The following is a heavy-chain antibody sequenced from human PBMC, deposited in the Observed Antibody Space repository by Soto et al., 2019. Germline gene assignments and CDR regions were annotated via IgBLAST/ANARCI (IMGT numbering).Heavy chain of an antibody. D-gene: IGHD2-15*01. CDR2: IWYDGSNK. V-gene: IGHV3-33*01. CDR1: GFTFSSYG. J-gene: IGHJ6*02. CDR3: ARGLGDVVVVAASYYYYGMDV. Sequence: QVQLVESGGGVVQPGRSLRLSCAASGFTFSSYGMHWVRKAPGKGLEWVAVIWYDGSNKYYADSVKGRFTISRDNSKNTLYLQMNSLRAEDTAVYYCARGLGDVVVVAASYYYYGMDVWGQGTTVTVSS.